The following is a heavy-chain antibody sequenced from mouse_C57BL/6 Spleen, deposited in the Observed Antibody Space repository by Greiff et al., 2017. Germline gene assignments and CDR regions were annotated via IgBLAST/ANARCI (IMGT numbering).Heavy chain of an antibody. J-gene: IGHJ3*01. CDR1: GFTFSSYT. V-gene: IGHV5-9*01. CDR2: ISGGGGNT. CDR3: ARLGYEGAFAY. D-gene: IGHD2-3*01. Sequence: EVMLVESGGGLVKPGGSLKLSCAASGFTFSSYTMSWVRQTPEKRLEWVATISGGGGNTYYPDSVKGRFTISRDNAKNTLYLQMSSLRSEDTALYYCARLGYEGAFAYWGQGTLVTVSA.